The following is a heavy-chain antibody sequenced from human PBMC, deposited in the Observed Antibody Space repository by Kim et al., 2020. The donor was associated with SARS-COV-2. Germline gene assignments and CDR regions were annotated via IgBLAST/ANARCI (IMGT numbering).Heavy chain of an antibody. CDR3: ARIGHYDFWSGSRKTPD. V-gene: IGHV4-4*02. Sequence: LKSRVTISVDKSKNQFSLKLSSVTAADTAVYYCARIGHYDFWSGSRKTPDWGQGTLVTVSS. J-gene: IGHJ4*02. D-gene: IGHD3-3*01.